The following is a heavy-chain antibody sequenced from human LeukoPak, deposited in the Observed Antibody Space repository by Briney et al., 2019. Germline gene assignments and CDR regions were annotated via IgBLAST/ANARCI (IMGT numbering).Heavy chain of an antibody. D-gene: IGHD1-14*01. CDR3: ARVRYQSGWFDP. J-gene: IGHJ5*02. CDR1: GGSISSGGYY. CDR2: IYYSGST. Sequence: PSETLSLTCTVSGGSISSGGYYWSWIRQHPGKGLEWIGYIYYSGSTYYNPSLKSRVTISVDTSKNQFSLKLSSVTAADTAVYYCARVRYQSGWFDPWGQGTLVTVSS. V-gene: IGHV4-31*03.